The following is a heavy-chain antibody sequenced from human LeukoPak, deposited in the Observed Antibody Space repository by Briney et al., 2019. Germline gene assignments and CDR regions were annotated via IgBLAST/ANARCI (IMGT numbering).Heavy chain of an antibody. CDR2: IYYSGST. D-gene: IGHD4-17*01. V-gene: IGHV4-39*01. Sequence: SETLSLTCTVSGGSISSSSYYWGWIRQPPGKGLEWIGSIYYSGSTYYNPSPKSRVTISVDTSKNQFSLKLSSVTAADTAVYYCARSRYADYVGPFDYWGQGTLVTVSS. J-gene: IGHJ4*02. CDR3: ARSRYADYVGPFDY. CDR1: GGSISSSSYY.